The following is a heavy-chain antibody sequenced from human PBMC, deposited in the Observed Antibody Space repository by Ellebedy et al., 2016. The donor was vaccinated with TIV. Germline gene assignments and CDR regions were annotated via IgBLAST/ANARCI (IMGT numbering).Heavy chain of an antibody. CDR1: GYTFTSYY. J-gene: IGHJ4*02. V-gene: IGHV1-3*01. Sequence: ASVKVSCXASGYTFTSYYMHWVRQAPGQRLEWMGWINAGNGNTKYSQKFQGRVTITRDTSASTAYMELSSLRSEDTAVYYCAREQLGHYFDYWGQGTLVTVSS. D-gene: IGHD6-6*01. CDR3: AREQLGHYFDY. CDR2: INAGNGNT.